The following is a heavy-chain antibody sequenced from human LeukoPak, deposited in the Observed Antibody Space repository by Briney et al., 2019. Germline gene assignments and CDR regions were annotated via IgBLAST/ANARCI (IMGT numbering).Heavy chain of an antibody. J-gene: IGHJ3*02. CDR3: AKDLPGYKSAFDI. CDR2: IRYDGSNK. D-gene: IGHD5-18*01. V-gene: IGHV3-30*02. Sequence: GGSLRLSCAASGFNFFSYGMHWVRQAPGKGLEWVAFIRYDGSNKYYADSVKGRFTISRDNSKNTLYLQMNSLRAEDTAVYYCAKDLPGYKSAFDIWGQGTMVTVSS. CDR1: GFNFFSYG.